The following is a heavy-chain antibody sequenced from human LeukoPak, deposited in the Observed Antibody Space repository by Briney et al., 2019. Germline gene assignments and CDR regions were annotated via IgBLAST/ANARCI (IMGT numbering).Heavy chain of an antibody. CDR3: ARDLYDSSGYYRYGMDV. CDR1: GYTFTSYY. Sequence: ASVKVSCKASGYTFTSYYMHWVRQAPGQGLEWMGIINPSGGSTSYAQKFQGRVTMTRDTSTSTVYMELSSLRSEDTAVYYCARDLYDSSGYYRYGMDVWGQGTTVTDSS. V-gene: IGHV1-46*01. J-gene: IGHJ6*02. D-gene: IGHD3-22*01. CDR2: INPSGGST.